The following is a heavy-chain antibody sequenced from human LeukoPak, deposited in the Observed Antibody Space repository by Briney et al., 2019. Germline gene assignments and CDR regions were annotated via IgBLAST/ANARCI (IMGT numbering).Heavy chain of an antibody. CDR1: GYTFTSYG. V-gene: IGHV1-18*01. J-gene: IGHJ4*02. D-gene: IGHD2-15*01. CDR3: ARDLGYCSGGSCSLGY. Sequence: ASVKVSCKASGYTFTSYGISWVRQAPGQGLEWMGWISAYNGNTNYAQKLQGRVTITTDTSTSTAYMELRSLRSDDTAVYYCARDLGYCSGGSCSLGYWGQGTLVTVSS. CDR2: ISAYNGNT.